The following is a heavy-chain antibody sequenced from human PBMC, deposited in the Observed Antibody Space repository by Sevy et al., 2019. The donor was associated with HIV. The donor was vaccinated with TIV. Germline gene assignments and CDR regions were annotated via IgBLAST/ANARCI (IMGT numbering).Heavy chain of an antibody. CDR3: ARDHFWDI. V-gene: IGHV3-30-3*01. Sequence: GGSLRLSCAASGFTLSSYAMHWVRQAPGKGLEWVAVISYDGSNKYYADSVKGRFTISRDNSKNTLYLQMNSLRAEDTAADYCARDHFWDIWGQGTMVTVSS. CDR2: ISYDGSNK. J-gene: IGHJ3*02. CDR1: GFTLSSYA.